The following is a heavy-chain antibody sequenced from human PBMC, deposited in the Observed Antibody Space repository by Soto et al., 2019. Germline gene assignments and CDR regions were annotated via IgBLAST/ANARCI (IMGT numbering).Heavy chain of an antibody. J-gene: IGHJ3*02. CDR2: IIPIFGTA. D-gene: IGHD3-22*01. Sequence: QVQLVQSGAEVKKPGSSVKVSCKASGGTFSSYAISWVRQAPGQGLEWMGGIIPIFGTANYAQKFQGRVTITADESTSTAYMELSSLRSEDTAVYYCARDGRDYDSSTSGAFDIWGQVTMVTVSS. CDR3: ARDGRDYDSSTSGAFDI. CDR1: GGTFSSYA. V-gene: IGHV1-69*01.